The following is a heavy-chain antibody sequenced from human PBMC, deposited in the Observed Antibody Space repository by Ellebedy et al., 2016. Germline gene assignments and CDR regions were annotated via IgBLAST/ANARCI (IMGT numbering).Heavy chain of an antibody. J-gene: IGHJ5*02. D-gene: IGHD3-3*01. CDR3: ARVSRYSDQRGDYYARFDP. Sequence: SGPTLVXPTQLLRLTCSFSGFSLTTTNTGVAWIRQPPGEALEWLTSIYWDDNKLYRPSVKNRLTITKDTSRNRVVLTMTKVDPMDTATYYCARVSRYSDQRGDYYARFDPWGPGTLVTVSS. V-gene: IGHV2-5*02. CDR2: IYWDDNK. CDR1: GFSLTTTNTG.